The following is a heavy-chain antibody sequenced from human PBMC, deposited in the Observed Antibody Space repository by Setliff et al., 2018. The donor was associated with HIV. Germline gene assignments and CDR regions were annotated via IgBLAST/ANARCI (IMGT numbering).Heavy chain of an antibody. CDR2: ISIYDGSEK. CDR3: ASSGSGSYINWFGP. J-gene: IGHJ5*02. Sequence: GGSLRLSCAASGFTFTTYAMHWVRQAPGKGLEWVAVISIYDGSEKYYADSVKGRFTISRDNSKNMLYLEMTSLRAEDTAVYYCASSGSGSYINWFGPWGQGTLVTVSS. V-gene: IGHV3-30*04. CDR1: GFTFTTYA. D-gene: IGHD3-10*01.